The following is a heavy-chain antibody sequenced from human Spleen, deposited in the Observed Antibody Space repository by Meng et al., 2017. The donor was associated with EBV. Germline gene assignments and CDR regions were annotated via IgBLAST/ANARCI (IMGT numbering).Heavy chain of an antibody. CDR3: AAAHYYDSSGYYYPFDY. Sequence: QVPAKRWGAGSLKLLVTLSRTLSVYGRAFSGYYWSWIRQPPGKGLEWIEDINHSGSTNYNPSLKSRVTISGETSKNQFTLKLSSVTDADTAVYYCAAAHYYDSSGYYYPFDYWGQGTLVTVSS. J-gene: IGHJ4*02. D-gene: IGHD3-22*01. V-gene: IGHV4-34*01. CDR1: GRAFSGYY. CDR2: INHSGST.